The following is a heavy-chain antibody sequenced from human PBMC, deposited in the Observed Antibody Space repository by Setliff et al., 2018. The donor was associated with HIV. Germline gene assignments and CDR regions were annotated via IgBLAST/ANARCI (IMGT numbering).Heavy chain of an antibody. CDR3: ASRRGIEFYFDI. Sequence: SETLSLTCAAYGQSISGYYWSWIRQTPGKGLEWIGEINHGGDTNYNPSLKSRVTISVGSSYNHFSLKLSSVTAADTGVYYCASRRGIEFYFDIWGQGTPVPSPQ. J-gene: IGHJ4*02. V-gene: IGHV4-34*01. CDR1: GQSISGYY. D-gene: IGHD3-10*01. CDR2: INHGGDT.